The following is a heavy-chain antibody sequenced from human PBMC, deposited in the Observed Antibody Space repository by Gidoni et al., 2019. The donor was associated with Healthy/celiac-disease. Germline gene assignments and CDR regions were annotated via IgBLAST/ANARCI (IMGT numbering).Heavy chain of an antibody. CDR3: AKGRNYAAV. Sequence: VQLLESGGGLVQPGGSLRLSCDASGFTFSSYARSWVRQAPGKGLGWVSASIGRGGRRYYADAVKGRCTIYRENAKNRMYLKMNSLRAEDTAVYYCAKGRNYAAVWGQGTLVTVSS. J-gene: IGHJ4*02. D-gene: IGHD4-4*01. V-gene: IGHV3-23*01. CDR2: SIGRGGRR. CDR1: GFTFSSYA.